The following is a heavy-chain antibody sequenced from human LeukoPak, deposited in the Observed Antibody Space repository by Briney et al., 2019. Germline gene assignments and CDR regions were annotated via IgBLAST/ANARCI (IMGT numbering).Heavy chain of an antibody. V-gene: IGHV3-15*01. CDR1: GFTFRNAW. J-gene: IGHJ3*02. CDR2: IKSKTDGGTT. CDR3: TTRTWADGFDI. Sequence: GGSLRLSCAASGFTFRNAWMSWVRQAPGKGLEWVGRIKSKTDGGTTDYAAPVKGRFTISRDESKNTLYLQINNLKSADTAVYYCTTRTWADGFDIWGPGTVHTVSS. D-gene: IGHD2-2*01.